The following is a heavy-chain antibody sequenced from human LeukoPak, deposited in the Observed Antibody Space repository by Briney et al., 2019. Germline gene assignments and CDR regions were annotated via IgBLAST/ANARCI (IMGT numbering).Heavy chain of an antibody. Sequence: PSETLSLTCAVYGGSFSGYYWSWIRQPPGKGLEWIGEINHSGSTNYNPSLKSRVTISVDTSKNQFSLKLSSVTAADTAVYYCARHFIAVDYWGQGTLVTVSS. D-gene: IGHD6-19*01. CDR3: ARHFIAVDY. CDR2: INHSGST. V-gene: IGHV4-34*01. CDR1: GGSFSGYY. J-gene: IGHJ4*02.